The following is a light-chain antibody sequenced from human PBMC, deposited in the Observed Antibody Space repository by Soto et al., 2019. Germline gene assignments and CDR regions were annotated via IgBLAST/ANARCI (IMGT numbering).Light chain of an antibody. V-gene: IGLV2-14*01. CDR3: SSYTSSSPCV. CDR1: SSDFGGYKY. J-gene: IGLJ1*01. Sequence: QSDLTQPASVSGSPGQWITISCTGTSSDFGGYKYVSWYQQYPGKAPKLMIYEVSNRPSGVSNRFSGSKSGNTASLTISGLQAEDEADYYCSSYTSSSPCVFGTGTKVTAL. CDR2: EVS.